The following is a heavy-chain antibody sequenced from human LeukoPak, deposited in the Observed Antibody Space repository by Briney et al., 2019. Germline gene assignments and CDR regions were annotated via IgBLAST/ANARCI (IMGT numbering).Heavy chain of an antibody. J-gene: IGHJ4*02. CDR1: GGSISSYY. D-gene: IGHD6-19*01. V-gene: IGHV4-4*07. Sequence: PSETLSLTCTVSGGSISSYYWNWIRQPAGKGLEWIGRIYTSGSTNYNPSLKSRVTMSVDTSKNQFSLKLSSVTAADTAVYYCASNQYSSDWFDYWGQGTLVTVSS. CDR2: IYTSGST. CDR3: ASNQYSSDWFDY.